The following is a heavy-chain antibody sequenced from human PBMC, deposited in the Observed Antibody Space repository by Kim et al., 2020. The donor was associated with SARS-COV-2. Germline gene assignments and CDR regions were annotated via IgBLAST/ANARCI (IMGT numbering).Heavy chain of an antibody. CDR2: LSGVGGST. D-gene: IGHD6-19*01. CDR3: TKGRSSAWYSFDY. J-gene: IGHJ4*02. V-gene: IGHV3-23*01. Sequence: GGSLRLSCAASGFTFNTYPMSWVRQAPGKGLEWFSSLSGVGGSTYYADSVMVRFTTSRDNSENTLYLQMNSLRAENTAVYYCTKGRSSAWYSFDYWGQGTLVTVSS. CDR1: GFTFNTYP.